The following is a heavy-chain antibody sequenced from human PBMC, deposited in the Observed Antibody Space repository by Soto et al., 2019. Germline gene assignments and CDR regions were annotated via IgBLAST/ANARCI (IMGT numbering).Heavy chain of an antibody. Sequence: LSLTCAVSGGSISSGGYSWSWIRQPPGKGLEWIGYIYHSGSTYYNPSLKSRVTISVGRSKNQFSLKLSSVTAADTAVYYCARGGRWLQPNFDYWGQGTMVTVS. CDR2: IYHSGST. CDR3: ARGGRWLQPNFDY. V-gene: IGHV4-30-2*01. D-gene: IGHD3-16*01. CDR1: GGSISSGGYS. J-gene: IGHJ4*02.